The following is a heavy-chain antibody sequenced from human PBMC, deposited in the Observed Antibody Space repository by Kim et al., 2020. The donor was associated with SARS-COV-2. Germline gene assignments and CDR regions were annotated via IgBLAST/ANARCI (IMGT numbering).Heavy chain of an antibody. CDR3: ARDDGPKVGGLEWRRDAFDI. D-gene: IGHD3-3*01. V-gene: IGHV1-69*13. J-gene: IGHJ3*02. Sequence: SVKVSCKASGGTFSSYAISWVRQAPGQGLEWMGGIIPIFGTANYAQKFQGRVTITADESTSTAYMELSSLRSEDMAVYYCARDDGPKVGGLEWRRDAFDIWGQGTMVTVSS. CDR1: GGTFSSYA. CDR2: IIPIFGTA.